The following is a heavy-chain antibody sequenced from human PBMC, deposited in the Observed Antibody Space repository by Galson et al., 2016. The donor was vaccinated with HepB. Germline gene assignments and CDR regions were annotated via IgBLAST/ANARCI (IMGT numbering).Heavy chain of an antibody. CDR3: ARQVSSRLGVVNGYFDS. V-gene: IGHV5-51*01. CDR1: GYTFTDHW. J-gene: IGHJ5*01. Sequence: QSGAEVKKPGQSLKISCQASGYTFTDHWIGWVRQMPGKGLEWMGIIYPVDSDTRYSPSFQGQVTISADKSISTAYLQWSSLKASDSGVYYCARQVSSRLGVVNGYFDSWGQGTLVTVSS. D-gene: IGHD3-3*01. CDR2: IYPVDSDT.